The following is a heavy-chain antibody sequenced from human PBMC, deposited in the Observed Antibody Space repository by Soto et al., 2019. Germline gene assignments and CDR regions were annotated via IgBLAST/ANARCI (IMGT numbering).Heavy chain of an antibody. V-gene: IGHV4-59*01. CDR3: ARGGEPRTRHYGIDV. CDR1: DGSISSYY. J-gene: IGHJ6*02. D-gene: IGHD3-16*01. Sequence: PSETLSLTCTVSDGSISSYYWSWIRQPPGKGLGWVGYVYYSGSTNYNPSLKSRVTISVDTSKKQFSLKLGSVTAADTAVYYCARGGEPRTRHYGIDVWGQGTTV. CDR2: VYYSGST.